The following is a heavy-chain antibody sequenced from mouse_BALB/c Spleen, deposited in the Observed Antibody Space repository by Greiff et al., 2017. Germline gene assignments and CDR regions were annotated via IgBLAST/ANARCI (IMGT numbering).Heavy chain of an antibody. CDR1: GYAFSSYW. Sequence: QVQLKESGAELVRPGSSVKISCKASGYAFSSYWMNWVKQRPGQGLEWIGQIYPGDGDTNYNGKFKGKATLTADKSSSTAYMQLSSLTSEDSAVYFCATGLLPFAYWGQGTLVTVSA. J-gene: IGHJ3*01. CDR3: ATGLLPFAY. D-gene: IGHD3-1*01. V-gene: IGHV1-80*01. CDR2: IYPGDGDT.